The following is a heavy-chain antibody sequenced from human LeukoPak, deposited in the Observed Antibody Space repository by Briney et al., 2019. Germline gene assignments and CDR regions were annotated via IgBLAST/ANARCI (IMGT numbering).Heavy chain of an antibody. D-gene: IGHD4-17*01. CDR1: GFTISSNY. Sequence: PGGSLRLSCAASGFTISSNYMSWVRQAPGKGLEGVAAIWYDGSNKYYGDSVKGRYTISRDNYKNTLYLQMNSLRAEDTAAYYCARAGYGDPHFDFWGQGTLVTVSS. CDR2: IWYDGSNK. J-gene: IGHJ4*02. V-gene: IGHV3-33*08. CDR3: ARAGYGDPHFDF.